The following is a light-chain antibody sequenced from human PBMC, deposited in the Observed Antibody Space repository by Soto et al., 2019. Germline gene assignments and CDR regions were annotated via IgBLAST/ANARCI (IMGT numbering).Light chain of an antibody. CDR2: DVS. CDR3: QQYASSPRT. Sequence: DIVLTQSPGPLSLSPGERATLSCKSSQSVGSSYLTWYQQKPGQAPRLLIYDVSSRATGIPDRFSGSGSGTDFTLTISRLEPEDVAVYYCQQYASSPRTLGQGTKVDIK. CDR1: QSVGSSY. V-gene: IGKV3-20*01. J-gene: IGKJ1*01.